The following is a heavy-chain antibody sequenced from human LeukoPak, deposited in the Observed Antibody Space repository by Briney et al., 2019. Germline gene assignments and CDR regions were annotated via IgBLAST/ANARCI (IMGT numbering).Heavy chain of an antibody. D-gene: IGHD1-1*01. V-gene: IGHV4-59*08. CDR3: ASSTGIHYYYYGMDV. CDR1: GGSISSYY. Sequence: PSETLSLTCTVSGGSISSYYWSWIRQPPGKGLEWIGYIYYSGSTNYNPSLKSRVTISVDTSKNQFSLKLSSVTAADTAVYYCASSTGIHYYYYGMDVWGQGTTVTVSS. CDR2: IYYSGST. J-gene: IGHJ6*02.